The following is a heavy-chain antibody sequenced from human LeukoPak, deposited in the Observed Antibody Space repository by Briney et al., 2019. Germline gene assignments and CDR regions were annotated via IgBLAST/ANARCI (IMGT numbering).Heavy chain of an antibody. CDR3: ARDIAVAIPTNWFDP. D-gene: IGHD6-19*01. CDR1: GYTFTSYY. CDR2: INPSGGST. J-gene: IGHJ5*02. V-gene: IGHV1-46*01. Sequence: GASVKVSCKASGYTFTSYYMHWVRQAPGQGLEWMGIINPSGGSTSYAQKFQGRVTMTRDMSTSTVYMELSSLRSEDTAVYYCARDIAVAIPTNWFDPWGQGTLVTAS.